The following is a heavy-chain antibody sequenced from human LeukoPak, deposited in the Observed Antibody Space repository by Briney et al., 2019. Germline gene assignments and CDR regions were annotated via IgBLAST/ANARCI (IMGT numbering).Heavy chain of an antibody. D-gene: IGHD2-2*01. J-gene: IGHJ6*03. Sequence: GGSLRLSCAASGFTFSSYSMNWVRQAPGKGLEWVSVIYSGGSTYYADSVKGRFTISRDNSKNTLYLQMNSLRAEDTAVYYCARTEYPLEHYMDVWGKGTTVTISS. CDR2: IYSGGST. CDR1: GFTFSSYS. CDR3: ARTEYPLEHYMDV. V-gene: IGHV3-66*01.